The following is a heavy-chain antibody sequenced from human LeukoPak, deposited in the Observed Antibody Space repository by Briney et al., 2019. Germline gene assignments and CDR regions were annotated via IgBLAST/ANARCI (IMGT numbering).Heavy chain of an antibody. CDR3: SRDGSSSGWFDP. J-gene: IGHJ5*02. V-gene: IGHV1-69*05. CDR2: IIPIFGTA. Sequence: SVKVSCKASRGTFSSYAISWERQAPGQGLEWMGGIIPIFGTASYAQKFQGRVTMTRDMSTSTVYMELSSLRSEDTAVYHCSRDGSSSGWFDPWGQGTLVTVSS. CDR1: RGTFSSYA. D-gene: IGHD6-6*01.